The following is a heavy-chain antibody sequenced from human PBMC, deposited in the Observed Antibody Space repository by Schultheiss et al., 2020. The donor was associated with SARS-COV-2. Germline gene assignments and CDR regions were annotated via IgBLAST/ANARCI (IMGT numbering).Heavy chain of an antibody. CDR1: GYSISSGYY. V-gene: IGHV4-38-2*02. Sequence: GSLRLSCTVSGYSISSGYYWGWIRQPPGKGLEWIGSIYHSGSTYYNPSLKSRVTISVDTSKNQFSLKLSSVTAADTAVYYCAISPNYYDSSGYAPWPLGTLVTVSS. D-gene: IGHD3-22*01. CDR2: IYHSGST. CDR3: AISPNYYDSSGYAP. J-gene: IGHJ5*02.